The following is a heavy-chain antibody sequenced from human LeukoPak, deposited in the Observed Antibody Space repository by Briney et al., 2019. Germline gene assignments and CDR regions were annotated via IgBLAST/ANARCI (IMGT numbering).Heavy chain of an antibody. J-gene: IGHJ4*02. CDR1: GASIRTYY. V-gene: IGHV4-4*07. Sequence: SETLSLTCTVPGASIRTYYWSWIRQPAGKRLGWIGRISASGNTDHNPSLKSRVTMSVDTSKNQVSLNLNSVTAADTAVYYCASSLYYYTSGAGFDYWGQGTLVTVSA. CDR2: ISASGNT. CDR3: ASSLYYYTSGAGFDY. D-gene: IGHD3-10*01.